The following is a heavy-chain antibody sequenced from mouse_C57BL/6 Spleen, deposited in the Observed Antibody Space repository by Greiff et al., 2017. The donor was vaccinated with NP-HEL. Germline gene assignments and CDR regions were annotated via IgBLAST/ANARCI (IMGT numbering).Heavy chain of an antibody. CDR3: AGHYYGSSYDSWYFDV. Sequence: VQLQQSGAELVKPGASVKISCKASGYTFTDYYINWVKQRPGQGLEWIGKIGPGSGSTYYNEKFKGKATLTADKSSSTAYMQLSSLTSEDSAVYFCAGHYYGSSYDSWYFDVWGTGTTVTVSS. CDR2: IGPGSGST. D-gene: IGHD1-1*01. V-gene: IGHV1-77*01. J-gene: IGHJ1*03. CDR1: GYTFTDYY.